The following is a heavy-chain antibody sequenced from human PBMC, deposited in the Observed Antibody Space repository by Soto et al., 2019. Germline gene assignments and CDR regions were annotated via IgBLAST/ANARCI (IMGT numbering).Heavy chain of an antibody. Sequence: LSLTCTVSGGSISSYYWSWIRQPPGKGLEWIGYIYYSGSTNYNPSLKSRVTISVDTSKNQFSLKLSSVTAADTAVYYCARLGVYCSGGSCYSTNFDYWGQGTLVTVS. CDR1: GGSISSYY. CDR2: IYYSGST. J-gene: IGHJ4*02. CDR3: ARLGVYCSGGSCYSTNFDY. D-gene: IGHD2-15*01. V-gene: IGHV4-59*08.